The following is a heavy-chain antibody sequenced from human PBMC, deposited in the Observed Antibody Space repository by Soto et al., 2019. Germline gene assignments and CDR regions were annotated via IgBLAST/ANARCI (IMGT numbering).Heavy chain of an antibody. CDR1: GASIGSSY. J-gene: IGHJ4*02. D-gene: IGHD4-17*01. V-gene: IGHV4-59*01. CDR3: AGFSTVTKLDY. Sequence: PSETLSLTCTVSGASIGSSYWTWIRQPPGKGLEWMGYIFYSGSTNYNPSLSGRVSMTVDTSKNQVSLNLRSVTAADTAVYYCAGFSTVTKLDYWGQEMLVTVPS. CDR2: IFYSGST.